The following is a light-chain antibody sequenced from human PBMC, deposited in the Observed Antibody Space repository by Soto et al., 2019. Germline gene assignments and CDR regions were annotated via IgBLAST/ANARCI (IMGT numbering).Light chain of an antibody. J-gene: IGKJ5*01. CDR3: QEYGSSPVT. CDR1: QSVTTNY. CDR2: GAS. Sequence: EIVLTQSPGSLSLSPGERATLSCRASQSVTTNYLAWYQQKPGQAPRLLLYGASSGATGIPERVSGSGSGTDFTLTISRLEPEDVAVYYCQEYGSSPVTFGQGTRLEIK. V-gene: IGKV3-20*01.